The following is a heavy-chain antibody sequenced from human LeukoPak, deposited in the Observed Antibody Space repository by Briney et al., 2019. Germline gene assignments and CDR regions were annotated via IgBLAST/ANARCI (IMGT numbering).Heavy chain of an antibody. D-gene: IGHD2/OR15-2a*01. J-gene: IGHJ4*02. CDR3: ARGSTSKRGPFDY. CDR2: IYYSGST. Sequence: SETLSLTCTVSGGSISSYYWSWIRQPPGKGLEWIGYIYYSGSTNYNPSLESRVTISVDTSRNQFSLKLSSVTAADTAVYYCARGSTSKRGPFDYWGQGTLVTVSS. V-gene: IGHV4-59*01. CDR1: GGSISSYY.